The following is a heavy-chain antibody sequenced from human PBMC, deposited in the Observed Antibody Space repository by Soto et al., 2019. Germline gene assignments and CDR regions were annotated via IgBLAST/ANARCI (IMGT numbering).Heavy chain of an antibody. CDR2: IIPILGIQ. V-gene: IGHV1-69*08. CDR3: ARDGYTGSYHQY. CDR1: EGTFTNYS. J-gene: IGHJ4*02. Sequence: QVQLVQSGAEVKKPGSSVRVSCKAPEGTFTNYSISWVRQAPGQGHEWMGKIIPILGIQKHAQKFQGRITIIADKSTSTAYMDLTSLRSDDTAVYFCARDGYTGSYHQYSGQGTLVTVSS. D-gene: IGHD3-10*01.